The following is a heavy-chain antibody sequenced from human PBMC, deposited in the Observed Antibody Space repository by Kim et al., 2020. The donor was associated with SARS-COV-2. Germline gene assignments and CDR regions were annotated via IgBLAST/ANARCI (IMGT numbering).Heavy chain of an antibody. CDR2: INHSGST. Sequence: SETLSLTCAVYGGSFSGYYWSWIRQPPGKGLEWIGEINHSGSTNYNPSLKSRVTISVDTSKNQFSLKLSSVTAADTAVYYCARGPSHHLRGTLDYWGQGTLVTVSS. CDR3: ARGPSHHLRGTLDY. J-gene: IGHJ4*02. D-gene: IGHD5-12*01. V-gene: IGHV4-34*01. CDR1: GGSFSGYY.